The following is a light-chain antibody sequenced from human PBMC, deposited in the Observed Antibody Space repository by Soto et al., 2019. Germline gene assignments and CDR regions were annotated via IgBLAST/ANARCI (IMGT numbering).Light chain of an antibody. CDR2: YSS. Sequence: EVMMKMLPATVSVTPKETVPLSCGASQSVRTNLAWYQQRPGQAPRLLIHYSSTRAPGIAARFSGSGSGTDFTLTISTLEPEDFAVYYCQQRSTWPPGFTFGHVTRLEI. J-gene: IGKJ5*01. CDR3: QQRSTWPPGFT. CDR1: QSVRTN. V-gene: IGKV3-11*01.